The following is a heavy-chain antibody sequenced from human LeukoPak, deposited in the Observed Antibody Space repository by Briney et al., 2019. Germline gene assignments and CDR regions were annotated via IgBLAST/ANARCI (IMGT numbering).Heavy chain of an antibody. J-gene: IGHJ6*02. D-gene: IGHD5-18*01. CDR2: ISAYNGNT. V-gene: IGHV1-18*01. Sequence: ASVKVSCKASGYTFTGYGISWVRQAPGQGLEWMGWISAYNGNTNYAQKLQGRVTMTTDTSTSTAYMELRSLRSDDTAVYYCARVSPRGYSYDYYYYGMDVWGQGTTVTVSS. CDR1: GYTFTGYG. CDR3: ARVSPRGYSYDYYYYGMDV.